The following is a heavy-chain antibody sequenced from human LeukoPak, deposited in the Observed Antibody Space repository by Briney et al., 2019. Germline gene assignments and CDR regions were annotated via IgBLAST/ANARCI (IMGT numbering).Heavy chain of an antibody. J-gene: IGHJ2*01. CDR3: AKDRSSSSWPHWYFDL. Sequence: GGSLRHSCAASGFTFSSYGMHWVRQAPGKGLEWVAVIWYGGSNKYYADSVKGRFTISRDNSKNTLYLQMNSLRAEDTAVYYCAKDRSSSSWPHWYFDLWGRGTLVTVSS. CDR1: GFTFSSYG. V-gene: IGHV3-30*02. D-gene: IGHD6-13*01. CDR2: IWYGGSNK.